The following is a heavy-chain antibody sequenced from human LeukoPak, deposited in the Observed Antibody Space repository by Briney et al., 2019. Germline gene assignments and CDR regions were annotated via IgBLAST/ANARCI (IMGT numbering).Heavy chain of an antibody. Sequence: PSETLSLTCTVSGGSISSYYWSWIRQPPGKGLEWIGYIYYSGSTNYSPSLKSRVTISVDTSKNQFSLKLSSVTAADTAVYYCARGPPAKYSSSWPQDYWGQETLVT. V-gene: IGHV4-59*01. J-gene: IGHJ4*02. CDR2: IYYSGST. D-gene: IGHD6-13*01. CDR3: ARGPPAKYSSSWPQDY. CDR1: GGSISSYY.